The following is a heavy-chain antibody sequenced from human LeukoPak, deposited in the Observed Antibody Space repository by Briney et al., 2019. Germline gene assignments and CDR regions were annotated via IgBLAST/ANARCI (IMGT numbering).Heavy chain of an antibody. CDR3: AKVDGSGSYADY. CDR2: ISGSGGST. Sequence: PGGSLRLSCAASGFTFSSYGMSWVRQAPGKGLEWVSAISGSGGSTYYADSVKGRFTISRDNSKNTLYLQMNSLRAEDTAVHYCAKVDGSGSYADYWGQGTLVTVSS. D-gene: IGHD3-10*01. V-gene: IGHV3-23*01. J-gene: IGHJ4*02. CDR1: GFTFSSYG.